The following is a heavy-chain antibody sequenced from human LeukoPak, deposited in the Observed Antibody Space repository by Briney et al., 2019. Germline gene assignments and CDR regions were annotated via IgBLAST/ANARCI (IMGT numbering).Heavy chain of an antibody. CDR3: ASGYCSSTSCSHFDY. CDR2: ISAYNGNT. D-gene: IGHD2-2*01. V-gene: IGHV1-18*04. CDR1: GYTFTGYY. Sequence: ASVKVSCKASGYTFTGYYMHWVRQAPGQGLEWMGWISAYNGNTNYAQKLQGRVTMTTDTSTSTAYMELRSLRSDDTAVYYCASGYCSSTSCSHFDYWGQGTLVTVSS. J-gene: IGHJ4*02.